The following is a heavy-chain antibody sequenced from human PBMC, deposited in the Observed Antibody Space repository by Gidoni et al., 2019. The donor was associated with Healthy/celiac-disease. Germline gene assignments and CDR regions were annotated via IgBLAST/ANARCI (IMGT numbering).Heavy chain of an antibody. CDR3: ARDPVSLYYFDY. J-gene: IGHJ4*02. Sequence: EVQLVASGGGLVQPGGSLRLSCAASGSTVSSNYMSWVRQAPGKGLEWVSVIYSGGSTYYADSVKGRFTISRDNSKNTLYLQMNSLRAEDTAVYYCARDPVSLYYFDYWGQGTLVTVSS. CDR1: GSTVSSNY. D-gene: IGHD2-15*01. CDR2: IYSGGST. V-gene: IGHV3-66*02.